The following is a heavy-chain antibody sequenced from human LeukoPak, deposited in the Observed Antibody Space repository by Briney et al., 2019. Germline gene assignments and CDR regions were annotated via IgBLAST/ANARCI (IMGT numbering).Heavy chain of an antibody. CDR2: ISYDGSNK. D-gene: IGHD3-22*01. CDR1: GFTFSSYA. Sequence: PGRSLRLSCAASGFTFSSYAMHWVRQAPGKGLEWVAVISYDGSNKYYADSVKGRFTISRDNTKNTLYLQMNSLRAEDTAVYYCATRGPITYYYDSSGYYWFDPWGQGTLVTVSS. J-gene: IGHJ5*02. V-gene: IGHV3-30*04. CDR3: ATRGPITYYYDSSGYYWFDP.